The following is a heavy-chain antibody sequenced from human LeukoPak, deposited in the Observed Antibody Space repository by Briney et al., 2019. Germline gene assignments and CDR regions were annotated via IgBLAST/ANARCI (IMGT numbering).Heavy chain of an antibody. D-gene: IGHD2-15*01. J-gene: IGHJ6*03. Sequence: ASVKVPCKASGYTFTSYDINWVRQATGQGLEWMGWMNPNSGNTGYAQKFQGRVTMTRNTSISTAYMELSSLRSEDTAVYYCARVAATSDYYYYYYMDVWGKGTTVTVSS. CDR2: MNPNSGNT. CDR3: ARVAATSDYYYYYYMDV. V-gene: IGHV1-8*01. CDR1: GYTFTSYD.